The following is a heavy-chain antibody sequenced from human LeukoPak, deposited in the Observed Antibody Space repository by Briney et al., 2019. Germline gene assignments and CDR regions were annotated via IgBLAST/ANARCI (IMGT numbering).Heavy chain of an antibody. D-gene: IGHD3-10*01. CDR2: ISWNSGSI. CDR1: GFTIDDYA. J-gene: IGHJ3*02. Sequence: PGGSLRLSCAASGFTIDDYAMHWVRQAPGKGLEGGSGISWNSGSIGYADSVKGRFTISRDNAMNSLYLQMNSLRAEDMALYYCAKADYYRPNSAFDIWGQGTMVTVSS. V-gene: IGHV3-9*03. CDR3: AKADYYRPNSAFDI.